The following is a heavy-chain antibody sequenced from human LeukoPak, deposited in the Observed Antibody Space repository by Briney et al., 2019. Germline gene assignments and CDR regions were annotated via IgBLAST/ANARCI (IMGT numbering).Heavy chain of an antibody. CDR3: ARDPGGTANVGWFDP. V-gene: IGHV3-21*01. Sequence: PGGSLRLSCAASGFTFSSYSMNWVRQAPGKGLEWVSSISSSSSYIYYADSVKGRFAISRDNAKNSLYLQMNSLRAEDTAVYYCARDPGGTANVGWFDPWGQGTLVTVSS. D-gene: IGHD1-26*01. CDR1: GFTFSSYS. J-gene: IGHJ5*02. CDR2: ISSSSSYI.